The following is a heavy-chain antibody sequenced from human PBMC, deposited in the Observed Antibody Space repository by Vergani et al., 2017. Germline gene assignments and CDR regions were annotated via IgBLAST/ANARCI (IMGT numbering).Heavy chain of an antibody. Sequence: QVQLVVSGGGLVEPGGSRRLSCSASGFTFSDYYMTWVRQAPGKGLEWVSFISGGGPVRDHSDSVKGRFTISRDNSKNTLYLQMNSLRAEDTAVYYCAKGSGTADYWGQGTLVTVSS. CDR1: GFTFSDYY. D-gene: IGHD1-7*01. J-gene: IGHJ4*02. CDR2: ISGGGPVR. CDR3: AKGSGTADY. V-gene: IGHV3-11*01.